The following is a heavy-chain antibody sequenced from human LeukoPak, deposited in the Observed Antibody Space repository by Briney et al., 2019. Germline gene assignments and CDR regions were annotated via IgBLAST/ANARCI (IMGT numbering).Heavy chain of an antibody. CDR1: GFTFSSYE. V-gene: IGHV3-48*03. CDR3: AGVSRRVSYGMDV. Sequence: GGSLRLSCAASGFTFSSYEMNWVRQAPGKGLEWISYISNSGSTIFYADSVKGRLTISRDNAKNSLYLQMNSLRAEDTAVYYCAGVSRRVSYGMDVWGQGTTVTVSS. J-gene: IGHJ6*02. CDR2: ISNSGSTI. D-gene: IGHD5-24*01.